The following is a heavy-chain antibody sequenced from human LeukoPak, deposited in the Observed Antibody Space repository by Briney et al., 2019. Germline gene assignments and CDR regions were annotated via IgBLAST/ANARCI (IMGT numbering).Heavy chain of an antibody. J-gene: IGHJ4*02. CDR3: TRIAAAGNRRLNY. CDR1: GYTFTSYD. V-gene: IGHV1-8*01. Sequence: SVKVSCKASGYTFTSYDIDWVRQATGQGLEWMGWMNPNSGNTGYAQKFQGRIIVSRNTSISTAYMELSSLTSEDTAIYYCTRIAAAGNRRLNYWGQGTLVTVAS. D-gene: IGHD6-13*01. CDR2: MNPNSGNT.